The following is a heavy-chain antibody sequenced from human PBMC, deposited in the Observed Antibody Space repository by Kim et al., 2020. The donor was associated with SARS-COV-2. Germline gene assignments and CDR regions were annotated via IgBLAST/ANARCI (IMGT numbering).Heavy chain of an antibody. CDR3: ARGIAARPRPRQSYYYMDV. CDR1: GGSFSGYY. J-gene: IGHJ6*03. V-gene: IGHV4-34*01. D-gene: IGHD6-6*01. Sequence: SETLSLTCAVYGGSFSGYYWSWIRQPPGKGLEWIGEINHSGSTNYNPSLKSRVTISVDTSKNQFSLKLSSVTAADTAVYYCARGIAARPRPRQSYYYMDVWGKGTTVTVSS. CDR2: INHSGST.